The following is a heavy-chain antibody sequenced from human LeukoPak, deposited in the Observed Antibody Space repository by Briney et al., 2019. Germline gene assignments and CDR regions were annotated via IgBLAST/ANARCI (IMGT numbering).Heavy chain of an antibody. Sequence: SETLSLTCAVSGGSFSGYYWSWIRQPPGKGLEWIGEINHSGSTNYNPSLKSRVAISVDTSKNQFSLKLSSVTAADTAVYYCARGGLLLKQQREYNWFDPCGQGALGTVSS. CDR1: GGSFSGYY. CDR2: INHSGST. CDR3: ARGGLLLKQQREYNWFDP. J-gene: IGHJ5*02. D-gene: IGHD6-13*01. V-gene: IGHV4-34*01.